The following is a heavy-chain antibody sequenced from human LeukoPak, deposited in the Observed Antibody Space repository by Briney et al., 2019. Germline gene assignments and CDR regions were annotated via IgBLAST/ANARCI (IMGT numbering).Heavy chain of an antibody. D-gene: IGHD3-22*01. J-gene: IGHJ6*03. CDR3: ARVRGDYYDSSGYYLTVYYYYYMDV. Sequence: GGSLRLSCAASGFTFSSYAMSWVRQAPGKGLEWVSVIYSGGSTYYADSVKGRFTISRDNSKNTLYLQMNSLRAEDTAVYYCARVRGDYYDSSGYYLTVYYYYYMDVWGKGTTVTISS. CDR2: IYSGGST. V-gene: IGHV3-66*01. CDR1: GFTFSSYA.